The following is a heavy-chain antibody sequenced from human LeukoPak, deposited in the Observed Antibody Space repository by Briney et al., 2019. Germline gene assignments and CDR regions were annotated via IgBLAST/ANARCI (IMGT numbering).Heavy chain of an antibody. CDR2: IYYSGST. D-gene: IGHD3-10*01. CDR1: GVSISSGGYY. CDR3: AREPGRYYGSGSPGTFDY. J-gene: IGHJ4*02. Sequence: SETLSLTCTVSGVSISSGGYYWSWIRQHPGKGLEWIGYIYYSGSTYYNPSLKSRVTISVDTSKNQFSLKLSSVTAADTAVYYCAREPGRYYGSGSPGTFDYWGRGTLVTVSS. V-gene: IGHV4-31*03.